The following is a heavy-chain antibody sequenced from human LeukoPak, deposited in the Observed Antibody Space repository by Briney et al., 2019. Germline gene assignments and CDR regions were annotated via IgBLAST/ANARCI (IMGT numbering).Heavy chain of an antibody. Sequence: PSETLSLTCTVSGGSISSGSYYWSWIRQPAGKGLEWIGSIYYSGSTYYNPSLKSRVTISVDTSKNQFSLKLSSVTAADTAVYYCARVRGSYYGDYWGQGTLVTVSS. CDR2: IYYSGST. CDR3: ARVRGSYYGDY. V-gene: IGHV4-39*07. D-gene: IGHD1-26*01. CDR1: GGSISSGSYY. J-gene: IGHJ4*02.